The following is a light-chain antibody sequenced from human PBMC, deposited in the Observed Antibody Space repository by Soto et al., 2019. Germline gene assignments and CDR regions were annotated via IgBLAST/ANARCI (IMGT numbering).Light chain of an antibody. J-gene: IGLJ2*01. CDR1: SSDIGSYKF. CDR3: CSHAGDHVV. Sequence: QSVLTQPASVSGSPGQSITISCTGTSSDIGSYKFVSWYQQHAGKAPKLMTYEGSKRPSGVSDRFSASKSGNTASLTISGLHADDEADYYCCSHAGDHVVFGGGTKLTVL. CDR2: EGS. V-gene: IGLV2-23*01.